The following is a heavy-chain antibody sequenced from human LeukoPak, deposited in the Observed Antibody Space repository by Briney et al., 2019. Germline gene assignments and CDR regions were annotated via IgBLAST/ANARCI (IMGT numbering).Heavy chain of an antibody. CDR3: AREGYYYDSSGYYWNWFDP. J-gene: IGHJ5*02. CDR1: GFTFSSYW. Sequence: PGGSLRLSCAASGFTFSSYWKSWVRQAPGKGLEWVAVISYDGSNKYYADSVKGRFTISRDNSKNTLYLQMNSLRAEDTAVYYCAREGYYYDSSGYYWNWFDPWGQGTLVTVSP. V-gene: IGHV3-30*03. D-gene: IGHD3-22*01. CDR2: ISYDGSNK.